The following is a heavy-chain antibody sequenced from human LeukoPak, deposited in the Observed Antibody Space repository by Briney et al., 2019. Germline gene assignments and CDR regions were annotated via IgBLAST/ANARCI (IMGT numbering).Heavy chain of an antibody. Sequence: ASVKVSCKASGYTFTSYGISWVRQAPGQGLEWMGWISAYNGNTNYAQKLQGRVTMTTDTSTSTAYMELGSLRSDDTAVYYCARNQDQNTYYYDSSGYEIWGQGTLVTVSS. CDR1: GYTFTSYG. CDR2: ISAYNGNT. D-gene: IGHD3-22*01. J-gene: IGHJ4*02. V-gene: IGHV1-18*01. CDR3: ARNQDQNTYYYDSSGYEI.